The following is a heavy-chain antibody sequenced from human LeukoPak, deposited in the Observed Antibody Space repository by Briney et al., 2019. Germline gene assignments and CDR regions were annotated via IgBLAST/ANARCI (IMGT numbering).Heavy chain of an antibody. D-gene: IGHD5-24*01. CDR1: GGSLSSSSYY. J-gene: IGHJ5*02. V-gene: IGHV4-39*01. Sequence: PSETLSLTCTVSGGSLSSSSYYWGWIRQPPGKGLEGIGSIYYSGSTYYNPSLKSRVTISVDTSKNQFSLKLSSVTAADTAVYYCATTPYRWLNWFDPWGQGTLVTVSS. CDR3: ATTPYRWLNWFDP. CDR2: IYYSGST.